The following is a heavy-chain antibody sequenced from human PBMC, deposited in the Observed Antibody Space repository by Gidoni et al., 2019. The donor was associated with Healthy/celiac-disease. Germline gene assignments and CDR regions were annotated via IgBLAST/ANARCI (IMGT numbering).Heavy chain of an antibody. Sequence: EVQLFEAGGGLVQSGGSLRLSCAASGFTFSGYAMSWVRRAPGKGLAGGSTINGTGGSTYYADSVKGRFTISRDNTKNTLYLQMNSLRAEDTALYYCAKKAYLWFGELVRQPFDYWGQGTLVTVSS. J-gene: IGHJ4*02. CDR1: GFTFSGYA. D-gene: IGHD3-10*01. CDR2: INGTGGST. CDR3: AKKAYLWFGELVRQPFDY. V-gene: IGHV3-23*01.